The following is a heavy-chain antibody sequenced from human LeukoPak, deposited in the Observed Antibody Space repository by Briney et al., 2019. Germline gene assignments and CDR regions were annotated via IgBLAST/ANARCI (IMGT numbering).Heavy chain of an antibody. CDR3: AGDSSDYYDSSGYYYY. V-gene: IGHV1-18*01. CDR2: ISAYNGNT. J-gene: IGHJ4*02. Sequence: ASVKVSCKASGYTFTSYGISWVRQAPGQGLEWMGWISAYNGNTNYAQKLQGRVTMTTDTSTSTAYMELRSLRSDDTAVYYCAGDSSDYYDSSGYYYYWGQGTLVTVSS. CDR1: GYTFTSYG. D-gene: IGHD3-22*01.